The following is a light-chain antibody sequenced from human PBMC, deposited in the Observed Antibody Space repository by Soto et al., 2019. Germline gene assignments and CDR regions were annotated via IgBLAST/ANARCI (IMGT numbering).Light chain of an antibody. CDR2: LGS. J-gene: IGKJ4*02. CDR3: MQALQTPLT. V-gene: IGKV2-28*01. Sequence: DIVMTQSPLSLPVTPGEPASISCRSSQSLLHSNGYNYLDWYLQKPGQSPQLLIYLGSNRASGVPDRFSCSGSGTDFTLKISRVEVEDVGVYYCMQALQTPLTFGGGTKVEIK. CDR1: QSLLHSNGYNY.